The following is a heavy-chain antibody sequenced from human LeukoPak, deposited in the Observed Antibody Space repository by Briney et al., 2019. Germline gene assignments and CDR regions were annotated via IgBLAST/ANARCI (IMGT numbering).Heavy chain of an antibody. V-gene: IGHV4-39*07. CDR2: IYYSGST. J-gene: IGHJ4*02. D-gene: IGHD3-10*01. CDR3: ASVGSS. CDR1: GGSVSSTNYY. Sequence: SETLSLTCTVSGGSVSSTNYYWGGIRQPPGKGLEWIGNIYYSGSTYYNPSLKSRVTISADTSKNQFSLKLSSVTAADTAVYYCASVGSSWGQGTLVTVSS.